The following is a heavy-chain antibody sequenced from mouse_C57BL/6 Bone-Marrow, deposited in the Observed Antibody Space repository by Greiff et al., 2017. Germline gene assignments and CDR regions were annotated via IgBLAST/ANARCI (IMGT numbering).Heavy chain of an antibody. Sequence: QVQLQQSGPELVKPGASVKISCKASGYSFTSYYIHWVKQRPGQGLEWIGWIYPGSGNTKYNEKFKGKATLTADTSSSTAYMQLSSLTSEGSAVYYCARSEDWFAYWGQGTLVTVSA. J-gene: IGHJ3*01. V-gene: IGHV1-66*01. CDR3: ARSEDWFAY. CDR1: GYSFTSYY. CDR2: IYPGSGNT.